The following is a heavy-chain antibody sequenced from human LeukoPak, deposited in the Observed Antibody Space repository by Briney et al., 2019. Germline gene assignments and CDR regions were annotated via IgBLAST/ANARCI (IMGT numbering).Heavy chain of an antibody. CDR1: GGSISSSSYY. Sequence: SETLSLTCTVSGGSISSSSYYWGWIRQPPGKGLEWIGSIYYSGSTYYNPSLKSRVTISVDTSKNQFSLKLSSVTAADTAVYYCARDGDPEVEPFDPWGQGTLVTVSS. CDR3: ARDGDPEVEPFDP. J-gene: IGHJ5*02. V-gene: IGHV4-39*07. CDR2: IYYSGST. D-gene: IGHD7-27*01.